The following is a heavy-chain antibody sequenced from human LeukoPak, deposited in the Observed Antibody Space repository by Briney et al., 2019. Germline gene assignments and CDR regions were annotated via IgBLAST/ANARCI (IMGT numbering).Heavy chain of an antibody. CDR1: GFTFSSYG. CDR3: ARSVRYWYFDP. D-gene: IGHD5/OR15-5a*01. J-gene: IGHJ2*01. V-gene: IGHV3-30*03. CDR2: ISYDGSNK. Sequence: PGRSLRLSCAASGFTFSSYGMHWVRQAPGKGLEWVAVISYDGSNKYYGDSVKGRFTISRDNSKNTLYLQMNSLRAEDTAVYYCARSVRYWYFDPRGRGNLVTVSS.